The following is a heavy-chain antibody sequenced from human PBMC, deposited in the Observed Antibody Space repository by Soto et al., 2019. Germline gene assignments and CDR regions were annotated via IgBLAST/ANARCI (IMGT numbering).Heavy chain of an antibody. V-gene: IGHV1-18*01. J-gene: IGHJ4*02. CDR3: ARVQEIVVVPAATHY. CDR1: GYTFTSYG. D-gene: IGHD2-2*01. CDR2: ISAYNGNT. Sequence: GASVKVSCKASGYTFTSYGISWVRQAPGQGLEWMGWISAYNGNTNYAQKLQGRVTMTTDTSTSTAYMELRSLRSDDKAVYYCARVQEIVVVPAATHYWGQXTLVTVSS.